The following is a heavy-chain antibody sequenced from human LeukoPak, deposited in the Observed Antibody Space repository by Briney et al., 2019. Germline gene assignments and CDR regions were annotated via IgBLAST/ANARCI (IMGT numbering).Heavy chain of an antibody. J-gene: IGHJ5*02. Sequence: ASVKVSCKASGYTFTSYDINWVRQATGQGLEWMGWMNPNSGNTGYAQKFQGRVTITRNTSISTAYMELSSLRSEGTAVYYCARGHYPRDRFDPWGQGTLSPSPQ. CDR2: MNPNSGNT. CDR1: GYTFTSYD. D-gene: IGHD1-26*01. CDR3: ARGHYPRDRFDP. V-gene: IGHV1-8*03.